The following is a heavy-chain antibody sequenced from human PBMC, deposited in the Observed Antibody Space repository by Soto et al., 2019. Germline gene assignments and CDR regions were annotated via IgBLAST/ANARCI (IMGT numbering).Heavy chain of an antibody. CDR2: INPNSGGT. CDR1: GYTFTGYY. D-gene: IGHD6-19*01. Sequence: ASVKVSCKASGYTFTGYYMHWVRQAPGQGLERMGWINPNSGGTNYAQKFQGRVTMTRDTSISTAYMELSRLRSDDTAVYYCARAGWLAPQFDYWGQGTLVTVSS. J-gene: IGHJ4*02. V-gene: IGHV1-2*02. CDR3: ARAGWLAPQFDY.